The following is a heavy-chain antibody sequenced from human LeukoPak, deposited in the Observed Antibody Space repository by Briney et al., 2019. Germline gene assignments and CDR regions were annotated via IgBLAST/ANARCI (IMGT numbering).Heavy chain of an antibody. J-gene: IGHJ4*02. CDR1: GGSISSSNYY. V-gene: IGHV4-39*01. CDR3: AGHLNDILTGAPTNFDY. Sequence: PSETLSLTCTVSGGSISSSNYYWGWIRQPPGKGLEWIGSIYYSGSTYYNPSLKSRVTISVDTSKNQFSLKLSSVTAADTAVYYCAGHLNDILTGAPTNFDYWGQGTLVTVSS. CDR2: IYYSGST. D-gene: IGHD3-9*01.